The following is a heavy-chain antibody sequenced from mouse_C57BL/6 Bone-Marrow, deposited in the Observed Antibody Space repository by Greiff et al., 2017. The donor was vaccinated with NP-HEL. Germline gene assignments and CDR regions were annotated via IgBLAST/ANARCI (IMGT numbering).Heavy chain of an antibody. CDR2: IYPGSGST. J-gene: IGHJ2*01. D-gene: IGHD2-10*02. CDR3: ARGGYGNYYFDY. Sequence: VQLQQPGAELVKPGASVKMSCKASGYTFTSYWITWVKQSPGQGLEWIGDIYPGSGSTNYNEKFKSKATLTVDTSSSTAYMQLSSLTSEDSAVYYCARGGYGNYYFDYWGQGTTLTVSS. CDR1: GYTFTSYW. V-gene: IGHV1-55*01.